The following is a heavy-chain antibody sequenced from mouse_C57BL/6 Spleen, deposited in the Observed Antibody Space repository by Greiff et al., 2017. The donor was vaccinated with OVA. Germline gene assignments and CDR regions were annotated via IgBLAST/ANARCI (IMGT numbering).Heavy chain of an antibody. CDR2: IDPSDSYT. Sequence: QVQLQQPGAELVKPGASVKLSCKASGYTFTSYWMQWVKQRPGQGLEWIGEIDPSDSYTNYNQKFKGKATLTVATSSSTAYMQLSSLTTEDSAVYYCARFSNFAYWGQGTLVTVSA. V-gene: IGHV1-50*01. CDR1: GYTFTSYW. CDR3: ARFSNFAY. D-gene: IGHD2-5*01. J-gene: IGHJ3*01.